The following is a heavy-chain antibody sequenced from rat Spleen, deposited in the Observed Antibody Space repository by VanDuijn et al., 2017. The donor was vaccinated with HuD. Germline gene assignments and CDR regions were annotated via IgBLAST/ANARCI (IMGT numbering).Heavy chain of an antibody. CDR1: GFTFTDYW. CDR2: ITDGGDNA. J-gene: IGHJ3*01. Sequence: EVQLVESGGGLVQPGRSLKLSCAASGFTFTDYWMIWARQAPGKGLEWIASITDGGDNAYYLDSVKGRFTISRDNAKNALYLQMNNLRSEDTAIYYCTREGYGGHDHWFAYWGQGTLVTVSS. V-gene: IGHV5-31*01. D-gene: IGHD1-11*01. CDR3: TREGYGGHDHWFAY.